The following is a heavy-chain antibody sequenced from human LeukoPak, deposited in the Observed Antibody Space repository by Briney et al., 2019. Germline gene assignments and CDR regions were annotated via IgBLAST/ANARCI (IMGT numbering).Heavy chain of an antibody. CDR1: GFRFSDYW. Sequence: GGSLRLSCAASGFRFSDYWMSWVRQAPGKGLEWVVDMKRDGTDKYYVGSVEGRFIISRDNAKNSLYLQMNSLRVDDTAVYYCTRDPNVADSWGQGTLVTVSS. D-gene: IGHD2-15*01. CDR3: TRDPNVADS. V-gene: IGHV3-7*01. CDR2: MKRDGTDK. J-gene: IGHJ5*01.